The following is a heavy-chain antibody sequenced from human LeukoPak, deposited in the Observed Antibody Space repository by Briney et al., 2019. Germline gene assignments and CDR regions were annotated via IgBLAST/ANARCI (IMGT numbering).Heavy chain of an antibody. CDR3: SGWELLLGNFDY. CDR1: GFTFSNAW. J-gene: IGHJ4*02. V-gene: IGHV3-15*01. Sequence: PGVTLRLSCAASGFTFSNAWLSWVRQAPGKGLEWVGRIKSKTDGGTTDYAAPVKGRFTISRHDSKNTLYLQMNSLKTEDTAVYYCSGWELLLGNFDYWGQGTLVTVSS. CDR2: IKSKTDGGTT. D-gene: IGHD1-26*01.